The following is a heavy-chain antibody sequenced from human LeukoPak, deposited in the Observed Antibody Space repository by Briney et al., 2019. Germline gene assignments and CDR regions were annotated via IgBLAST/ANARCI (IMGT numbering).Heavy chain of an antibody. CDR2: IYSGGST. CDR1: GFTVSSNY. J-gene: IGHJ4*02. CDR3: TSPSVTI. V-gene: IGHV3-53*01. D-gene: IGHD3-9*01. Sequence: GGSLRLSCAASGFTVSSNYMSWVRQAPGRGLEWVSVIYSGGSTYYADSVKGRFTISRDNSKNTLYLQMNSLKTEDTAVYYCTSPSVTIWGQGTLVTVSS.